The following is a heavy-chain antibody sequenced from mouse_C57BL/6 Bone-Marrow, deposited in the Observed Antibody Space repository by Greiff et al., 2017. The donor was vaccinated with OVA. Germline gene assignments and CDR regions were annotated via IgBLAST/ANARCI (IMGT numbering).Heavy chain of an antibody. CDR1: GYTFTTYP. CDR3: ARGGGFRREGYAMDY. J-gene: IGHJ4*01. CDR2: FHPYNDDT. Sequence: VKLMESGAELVKPGASVKMSCKASGYTFTTYPIEWMKQNHGKSLEWIGNFHPYNDDTKYNEKFKGKATLTVEKSSSNVYLELSRLTSDDSAVFYDARGGGFRREGYAMDYWGQGTSVTVSA. V-gene: IGHV1-47*01.